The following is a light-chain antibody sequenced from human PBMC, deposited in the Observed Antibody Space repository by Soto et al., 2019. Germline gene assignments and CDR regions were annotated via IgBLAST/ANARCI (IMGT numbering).Light chain of an antibody. V-gene: IGKV1-39*01. CDR1: QSISSY. CDR3: QQTYSSPYT. Sequence: DIQMTQSPSSLSASVGDRVTITCRASQSISSYLNWYQQTPGKAPKLLIYAASNLQSGVPSRFSGSGSGTDFTLTISSLQPEDFATYYCQQTYSSPYTFGQGTKLEI. CDR2: AAS. J-gene: IGKJ2*01.